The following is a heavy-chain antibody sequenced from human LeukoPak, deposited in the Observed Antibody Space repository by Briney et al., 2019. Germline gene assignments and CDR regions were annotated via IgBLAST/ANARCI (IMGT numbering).Heavy chain of an antibody. Sequence: GGSLRLSCAASGFTFSSYSMNWVRQAPGKGLEWVSSISTSSSYIYYADSVKGRFIISRDNAKKSLYLQMNSLRAEDTAVYHCAKDGEYCSGGSCSFFDYWGQGTLVTVSS. J-gene: IGHJ4*02. CDR2: ISTSSSYI. CDR3: AKDGEYCSGGSCSFFDY. V-gene: IGHV3-21*01. CDR1: GFTFSSYS. D-gene: IGHD2-15*01.